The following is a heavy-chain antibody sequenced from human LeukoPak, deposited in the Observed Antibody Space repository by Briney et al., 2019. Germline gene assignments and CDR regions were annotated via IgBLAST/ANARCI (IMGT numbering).Heavy chain of an antibody. Sequence: RSGGSLRLSCAASGFTFSSYGMHWVRQAPGKGLEWVAVISYDGSNKYYADSVKGRFTISRDNSKNTLYLHMNSLRAEDTAVYYCAKDRKGYVYWGQGTLVTVSS. CDR1: GFTFSSYG. D-gene: IGHD5-12*01. V-gene: IGHV3-30*18. J-gene: IGHJ4*02. CDR3: AKDRKGYVY. CDR2: ISYDGSNK.